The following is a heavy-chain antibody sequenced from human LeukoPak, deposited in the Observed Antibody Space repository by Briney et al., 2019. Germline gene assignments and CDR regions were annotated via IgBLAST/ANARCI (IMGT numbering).Heavy chain of an antibody. CDR3: AKDGVVAGTVHPEY. V-gene: IGHV1-2*02. J-gene: IGHJ4*02. CDR1: GYTFTGYY. Sequence: ASVKVSCKASGYTFTGYYLHWVRQAPGQGLEWMGWINPNNGGTNYAQKFQGRVTMTSDTSITTAYMELSRLISDDTAVYFCAKDGVVAGTVHPEYWGQGTLVTVSS. CDR2: INPNNGGT. D-gene: IGHD3-3*01.